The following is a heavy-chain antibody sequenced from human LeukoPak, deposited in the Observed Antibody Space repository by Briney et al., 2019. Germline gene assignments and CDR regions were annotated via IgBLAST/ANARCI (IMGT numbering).Heavy chain of an antibody. CDR2: INWNGGRT. D-gene: IGHD6-19*01. Sequence: PGGSLRLSCAASGFTFDDYGMSWVRPAPGKGLEWVSGINWNGGRTGYADSVKGRFTISRDNAKNSLYLQMNSLSAEDTALYYCARGSSGWYNYHYYYMDVWGKGTTVTVSS. CDR3: ARGSSGWYNYHYYYMDV. V-gene: IGHV3-20*04. J-gene: IGHJ6*03. CDR1: GFTFDDYG.